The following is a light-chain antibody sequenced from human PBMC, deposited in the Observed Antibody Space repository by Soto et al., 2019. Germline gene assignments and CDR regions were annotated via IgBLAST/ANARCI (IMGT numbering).Light chain of an antibody. Sequence: QSALTQPASVSGSPGQSITISCTGTSSDFGTYNVVSWYQQRPGEAPKLMIYQVTKRPSGVSNRFSGSKSGNTASLTISGLQAEDEAHYYCSSYAGTNTFLFGTGTKVTVL. V-gene: IGLV2-23*02. CDR1: SSDFGTYNV. CDR2: QVT. CDR3: SSYAGTNTFL. J-gene: IGLJ1*01.